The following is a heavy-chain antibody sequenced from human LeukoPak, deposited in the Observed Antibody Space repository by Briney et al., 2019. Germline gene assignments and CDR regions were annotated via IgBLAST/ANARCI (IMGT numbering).Heavy chain of an antibody. CDR2: ISSSGSTI. CDR1: GFTFSDYY. J-gene: IGHJ4*02. V-gene: IGHV3-11*04. Sequence: GGSLRLSCAASGFTFSDYYMSWIRQAPGKGLEWVSYISSSGSTIYYADSVKGRFTISRDNSKNTLYLQMNSLRAEDTAVYYCARDGCSSTSCPSRFDYWGQGTLVTVSS. CDR3: ARDGCSSTSCPSRFDY. D-gene: IGHD2-2*01.